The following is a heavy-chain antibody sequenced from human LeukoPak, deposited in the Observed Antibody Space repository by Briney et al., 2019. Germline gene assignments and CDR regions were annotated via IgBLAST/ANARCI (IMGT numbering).Heavy chain of an antibody. V-gene: IGHV3-30*04. CDR3: TRDHTSGWFAFYI. Sequence: PGRSLRLSCAASGFTFSNYAMHWVRQAPGKGLEWVADILNDGSNKYHADSVKGRFTISRDNSKNRLYLQMNSLRAEDTALYYCTRDHTSGWFAFYIWGQGTMVTVSS. D-gene: IGHD6-19*01. J-gene: IGHJ3*02. CDR1: GFTFSNYA. CDR2: ILNDGSNK.